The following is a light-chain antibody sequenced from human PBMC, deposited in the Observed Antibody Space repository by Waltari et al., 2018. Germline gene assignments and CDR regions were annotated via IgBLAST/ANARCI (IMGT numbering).Light chain of an antibody. V-gene: IGKV3-20*01. CDR2: DTF. CDR1: KSVIGNN. Sequence: VLTQSPGTLPLSPGERATLHCRPSKSVIGNNLAWYQQKPGKAPRLLIYDTFSMEAATPYRFRGSGSGTDFTLTISRLEREDFAVFYCQQYGVSPYTFGQGTKVEI. CDR3: QQYGVSPYT. J-gene: IGKJ2*01.